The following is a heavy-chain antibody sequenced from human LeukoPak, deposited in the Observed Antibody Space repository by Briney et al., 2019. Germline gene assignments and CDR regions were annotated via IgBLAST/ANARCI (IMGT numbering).Heavy chain of an antibody. V-gene: IGHV1-8*01. Sequence: ASVKVSCKASGYTFTSYDINWVRQATGQGLEWMGWMSPDSGNTGYAQKFQGRVTMTRNTSISTAYMELSSLRSEDTAVYYCARGLGRDCSGGSCYSQNWFDPWGQGTLVTVSS. CDR3: ARGLGRDCSGGSCYSQNWFDP. CDR2: MSPDSGNT. J-gene: IGHJ5*02. CDR1: GYTFTSYD. D-gene: IGHD2-15*01.